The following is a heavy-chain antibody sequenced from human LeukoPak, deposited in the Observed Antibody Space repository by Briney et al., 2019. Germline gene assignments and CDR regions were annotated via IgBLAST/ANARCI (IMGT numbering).Heavy chain of an antibody. CDR1: GDSISSSY. V-gene: IGHV4-59*01. CDR3: ASRSLV. J-gene: IGHJ6*02. Sequence: SETLSLTCTVSGDSISSSYWTWIRQPPGKGLEWIGYISYRGSTNYNPSLKSRVTISVDTSKNQFSLKLSSVTAADTAVYYCASRSLVWGQGTTVTVSS. CDR2: ISYRGST.